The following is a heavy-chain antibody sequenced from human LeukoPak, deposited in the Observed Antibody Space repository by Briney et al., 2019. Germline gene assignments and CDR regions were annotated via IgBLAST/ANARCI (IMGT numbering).Heavy chain of an antibody. D-gene: IGHD6-19*01. CDR1: GFTFSSYA. CDR2: ISSSGRTK. Sequence: GGSLRLSCAASGFTFSSYAMNWVRQAPGKGLEWVSYISSSGRTKYYADSVKGRFTISRDNAKNSLYLQMNSLRAEDTAVYYCARESRGRDGSGWQYATDYWGQGTLDTVSS. V-gene: IGHV3-48*04. CDR3: ARESRGRDGSGWQYATDY. J-gene: IGHJ4*02.